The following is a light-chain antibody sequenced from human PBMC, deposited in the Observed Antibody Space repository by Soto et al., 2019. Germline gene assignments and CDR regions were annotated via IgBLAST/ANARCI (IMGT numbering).Light chain of an antibody. V-gene: IGLV2-11*01. J-gene: IGLJ3*02. CDR1: SGDVGGYTY. CDR3: CSYAGSYSWV. CDR2: DVT. Sequence: QSVLTHPRSVSGSPGQSVTISCTGPSGDVGGYTYISWYQQHPGKAPKLIIYDVTKRPSGVPDRFSGSQSGTSASLTISGLQAEDEADYFCCSYAGSYSWVLGGGTKLTVL.